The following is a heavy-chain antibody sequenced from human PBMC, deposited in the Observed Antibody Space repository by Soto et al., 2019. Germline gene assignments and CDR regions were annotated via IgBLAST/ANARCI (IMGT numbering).Heavy chain of an antibody. J-gene: IGHJ6*02. Sequence: QVQLVQSGAEVKKPGSSVKVSCKAFGGTFSSYAISWVRQAPGQGLEWMGGIIPLFGTTNYAQKFQGRVTITADESTSTAYMELSSLRSEDTAVYYCATSGNYYGSGRILGYYYGMDVWGQGTTVTVSS. CDR2: IIPLFGTT. CDR1: GGTFSSYA. V-gene: IGHV1-69*01. D-gene: IGHD3-10*01. CDR3: ATSGNYYGSGRILGYYYGMDV.